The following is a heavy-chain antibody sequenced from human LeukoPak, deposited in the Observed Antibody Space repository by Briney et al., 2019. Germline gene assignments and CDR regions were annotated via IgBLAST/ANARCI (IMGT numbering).Heavy chain of an antibody. CDR1: GFTFSSYA. CDR2: ISYDGSNK. Sequence: GGCLRLSCAASGFTFSSYAMHWVRQAPGKGLEWVAVISYDGSNKYYADSVKGRFTISRDNSKNTLYLQMNSLRAEDTAVYYCARGGRWLQLGDFDYWGQGTLVTVSS. J-gene: IGHJ4*02. D-gene: IGHD5-24*01. CDR3: ARGGRWLQLGDFDY. V-gene: IGHV3-30*04.